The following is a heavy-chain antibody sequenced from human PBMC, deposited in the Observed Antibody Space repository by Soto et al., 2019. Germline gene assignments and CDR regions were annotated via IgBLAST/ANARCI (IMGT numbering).Heavy chain of an antibody. V-gene: IGHV1-3*01. D-gene: IGHD6-13*01. J-gene: IGHJ4*02. CDR1: GYTFATYA. Sequence: ASVKVSCTASGYTFATYAMHWVRQAPGHRLEWMGWINAGNGNTKYSQKFQGRVTITRDTSASTAYMELSSLRSEDTAVYYCARAPSWYNFDYWGQGTLVTVSS. CDR2: INAGNGNT. CDR3: ARAPSWYNFDY.